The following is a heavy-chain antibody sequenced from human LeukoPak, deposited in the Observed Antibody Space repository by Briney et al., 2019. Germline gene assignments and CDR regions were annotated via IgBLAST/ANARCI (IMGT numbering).Heavy chain of an antibody. CDR3: ARALRTGQGDYVPVL. D-gene: IGHD3-16*01. Sequence: GESLKISCKASGYKFTNYSIGWVRQLPGKGLEWMTIIYPGDSETRYSPSFQGQVTISADKSIGTTYLQWSSLKASDSAIYYCARALRTGQGDYVPVLWGQGTLVTVSS. CDR2: IYPGDSET. V-gene: IGHV5-51*01. CDR1: GYKFTNYS. J-gene: IGHJ4*02.